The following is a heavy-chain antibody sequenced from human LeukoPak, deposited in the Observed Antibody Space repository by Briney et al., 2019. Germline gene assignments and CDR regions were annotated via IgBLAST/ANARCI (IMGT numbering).Heavy chain of an antibody. D-gene: IGHD3-10*01. J-gene: IGHJ3*02. Sequence: GESLRLSCAASGFTFSSYSMNWVRQAPGKGLEWVSSISSSSSYIYYADSVKGRFTISRDNAKNSLYLQMNSLRAEDTAVYYCARDLIGDPGSGAAFDIWGQGTMVIVSS. CDR2: ISSSSSYI. CDR1: GFTFSSYS. CDR3: ARDLIGDPGSGAAFDI. V-gene: IGHV3-21*01.